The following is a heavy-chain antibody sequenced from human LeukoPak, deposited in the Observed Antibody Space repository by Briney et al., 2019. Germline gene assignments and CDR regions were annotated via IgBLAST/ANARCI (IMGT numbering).Heavy chain of an antibody. CDR3: AGKDYHGSGSYFY. J-gene: IGHJ4*02. Sequence: SETLSLTCTVSGGSSSGYYWSWIRQPPGKGLEWVGYISYSGSTNYNPSLKSRVTISVDTSKNQFSLNLSSVSAADTAVYYCAGKDYHGSGSYFYWGQGTLVTVSS. V-gene: IGHV4-59*12. CDR2: ISYSGST. D-gene: IGHD3-10*01. CDR1: GGSSSGYY.